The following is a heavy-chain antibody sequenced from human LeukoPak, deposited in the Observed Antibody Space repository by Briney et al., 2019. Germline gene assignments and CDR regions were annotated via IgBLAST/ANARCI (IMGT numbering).Heavy chain of an antibody. CDR1: GFTFSSYS. CDR2: ISSSSSTV. Sequence: GGSLRLSCAASGFTFSSYSMNWVRQAPGKGLEWVSYISSSSSTVYYADSVKGRFTISRDNAKNSLYPQMNSLRDEDTAVYYCARGASVGDSRFDYWGQGTLVTVSS. V-gene: IGHV3-48*02. J-gene: IGHJ4*02. CDR3: ARGASVGDSRFDY. D-gene: IGHD1-26*01.